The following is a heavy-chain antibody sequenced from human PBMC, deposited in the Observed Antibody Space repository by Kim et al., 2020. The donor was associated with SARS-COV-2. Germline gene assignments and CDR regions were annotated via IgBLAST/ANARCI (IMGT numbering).Heavy chain of an antibody. Sequence: GGSLRLSCAASGFTFSSYAMHWVRQAPGKGLEWVAVISYDGSNKYYADSVKGRFTISRDNSKNTLYLQMNSLRAEDTAVYYCARGMGGISVTTGDYWGQGALVTVSS. CDR2: ISYDGSNK. J-gene: IGHJ4*02. CDR3: ARGMGGISVTTGDY. CDR1: GFTFSSYA. D-gene: IGHD4-17*01. V-gene: IGHV3-30-3*01.